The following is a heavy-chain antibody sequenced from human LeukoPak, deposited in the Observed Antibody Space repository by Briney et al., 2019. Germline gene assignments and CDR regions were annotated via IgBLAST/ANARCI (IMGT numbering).Heavy chain of an antibody. CDR2: ISYDESNQ. V-gene: IGHV3-30*04. Sequence: GRSLRLSCAASGFTFSNFAMHWVRQAPGKGLEWVAIISYDESNQYYADSVKGRFTIFRDSSQNTLYLQMNSLRAEDTAVYYCARELTGYWQQYWGQGTLVTVSS. CDR3: ARELTGYWQQY. D-gene: IGHD3-9*01. J-gene: IGHJ4*02. CDR1: GFTFSNFA.